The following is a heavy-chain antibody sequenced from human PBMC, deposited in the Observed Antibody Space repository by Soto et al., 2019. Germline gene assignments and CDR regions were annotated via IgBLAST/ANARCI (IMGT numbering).Heavy chain of an antibody. CDR2: IYPGDSDT. CDR3: ARHHLSRTHGYSYGPADYYYGMDV. CDR1: GYSFTSYW. V-gene: IGHV5-51*01. D-gene: IGHD5-18*01. J-gene: IGHJ6*02. Sequence: LGESLKISCKGSGYSFTSYWIGWVRQMPGKGLEWMGIIYPGDSDTRYSPSFQGQVTISADKSISTAYLQWSSLKASDTAMYYCARHHLSRTHGYSYGPADYYYGMDVWGQGTTVTVSS.